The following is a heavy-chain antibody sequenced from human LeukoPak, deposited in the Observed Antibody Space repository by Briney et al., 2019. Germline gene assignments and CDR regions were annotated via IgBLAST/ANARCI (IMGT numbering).Heavy chain of an antibody. D-gene: IGHD1-26*01. CDR2: IYYIRNT. CDR3: ARTQSQSGSYRYYFGY. V-gene: IGHV4-61*08. J-gene: IGHJ4*02. CDR1: GGSVGSAGYY. Sequence: PSETLSLTCTVSGGSVGSAGYYWSWIRQPPGGGREWIGYIYYIRNTNYNPSLKSRVTMSLDPSKNQFSLKLNSVPAADTAVYYCARTQSQSGSYRYYFGYWGQGTLVTVSS.